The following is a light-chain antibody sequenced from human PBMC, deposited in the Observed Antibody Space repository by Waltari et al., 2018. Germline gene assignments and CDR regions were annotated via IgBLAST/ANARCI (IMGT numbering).Light chain of an antibody. CDR2: DAS. CDR1: QSVSSY. V-gene: IGKV3-11*01. J-gene: IGKJ4*01. Sequence: EIVLTQSQATLSLSPGERATLACRASQSVSSYLAWYQQKPGQAPRLLIYDASNRTTGIPGRFSGSGSGTDFTLTISSLEPEDFAVYYCQQRTDWPLTFGGGTKVEIK. CDR3: QQRTDWPLT.